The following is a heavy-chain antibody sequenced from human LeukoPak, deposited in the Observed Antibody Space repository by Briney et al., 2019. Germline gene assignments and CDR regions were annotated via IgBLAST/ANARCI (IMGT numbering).Heavy chain of an antibody. J-gene: IGHJ4*02. CDR2: INPSGGST. CDR1: GYTFTTYY. V-gene: IGHV1-46*01. CDR3: ASRLVTTAFDY. Sequence: ASAKVSCKASGYTFTTYYMHWVRQAPGQGLEWMGIINPSGGSTNYAEKFQGRVTMTRDTSTRTVYMELSSLRSEDTAIYYCASRLVTTAFDYWGQGTLVTVSS. D-gene: IGHD4-17*01.